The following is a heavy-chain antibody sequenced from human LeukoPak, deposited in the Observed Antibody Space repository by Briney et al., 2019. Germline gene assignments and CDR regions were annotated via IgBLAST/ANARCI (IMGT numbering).Heavy chain of an antibody. CDR1: GITVSSNF. D-gene: IGHD2-2*01. Sequence: GGSLRLSCAASGITVSSNFMSWVRQAPGKGLEWVSMIYADGTTHYTDSVKGRFTISRDNSKSTLNLQVVGLRAEDTAVYYCARWYCSITNCYYDYWGQGTLVTVSS. J-gene: IGHJ4*02. CDR2: IYADGTT. V-gene: IGHV3-53*01. CDR3: ARWYCSITNCYYDY.